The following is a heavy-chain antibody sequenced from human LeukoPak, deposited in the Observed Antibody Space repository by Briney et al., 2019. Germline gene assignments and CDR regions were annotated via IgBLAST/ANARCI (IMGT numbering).Heavy chain of an antibody. V-gene: IGHV3-30*18. CDR2: ISYDGSNK. CDR3: TKGPPADIVVVPAAISP. J-gene: IGHJ5*02. D-gene: IGHD2-2*01. Sequence: PGGSLRLSCAASGFTFSSYGMHWVRQAPGKGLGWVAVISYDGSNKYYADSVKGRFTISRDNSKNTLYLQMNSLRAEDTAVYYCTKGPPADIVVVPAAISPWGQGTLVTVSS. CDR1: GFTFSSYG.